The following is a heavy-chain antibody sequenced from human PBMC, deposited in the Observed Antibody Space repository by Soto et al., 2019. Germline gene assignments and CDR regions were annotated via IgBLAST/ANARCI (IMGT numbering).Heavy chain of an antibody. CDR1: GFTFSSYG. CDR3: ASALDYGDYDGRPYYYYYGMDV. CDR2: IWYDGSNK. V-gene: IGHV3-33*01. D-gene: IGHD4-17*01. Sequence: QVQLVESGGGVVQPGRSLRLSCAASGFTFSSYGMHWVRQAPGKGLEWVAVIWYDGSNKYYADSVKGRFTISRDNSKNTLYLQMNSLRAEDTAVYYCASALDYGDYDGRPYYYYYGMDVWGQGTTVTVSS. J-gene: IGHJ6*02.